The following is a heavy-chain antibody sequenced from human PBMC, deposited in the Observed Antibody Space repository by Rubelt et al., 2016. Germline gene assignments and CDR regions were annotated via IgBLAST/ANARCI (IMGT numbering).Heavy chain of an antibody. D-gene: IGHD6-19*01. Sequence: QLVESGGGLVQPGGSLRLSCAASGFTFSSYSMNWVRPAPGKGLEWVSYITSSSSTIFYADSVKGRFTISRDKAKNSLYLQMNSLRAEDTAVYYGAREATVAGTDDACDIWCQGTMVTVSS. CDR2: ITSSSSTI. CDR1: GFTFSSYS. V-gene: IGHV3-48*01. CDR3: AREATVAGTDDACDI. J-gene: IGHJ3*02.